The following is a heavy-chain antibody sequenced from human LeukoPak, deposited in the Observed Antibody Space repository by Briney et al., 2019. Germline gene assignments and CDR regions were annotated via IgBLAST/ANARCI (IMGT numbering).Heavy chain of an antibody. CDR3: ASRNRADCSSTSCYGWWFDP. V-gene: IGHV1-18*01. CDR2: ISAYNGNT. Sequence: GTSVKVSCKASGYTFTSYGISWVRQAPGQGLEWMGWISAYNGNTNYAQKLQGRVTMTTDTSTSTAYMELRSLRSDDTAVYYCASRNRADCSSTSCYGWWFDPWGQGTLVTVSS. D-gene: IGHD2-2*01. J-gene: IGHJ5*02. CDR1: GYTFTSYG.